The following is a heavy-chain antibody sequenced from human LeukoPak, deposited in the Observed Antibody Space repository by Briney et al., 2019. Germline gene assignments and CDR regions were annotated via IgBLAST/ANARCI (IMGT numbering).Heavy chain of an antibody. CDR1: GGSISSYY. CDR2: IYYSGST. J-gene: IGHJ4*02. Sequence: SETLSLTCTVSGGSISSYYWSWIRQPPGKGLEWIGYIYYSGSTNYNPSLKSRVTISVDTSKNQFSLKLSSVTAADTAVYYCARLEEPGYCSSTSCDSYYFDYWGQGTLVTVSS. V-gene: IGHV4-59*08. CDR3: ARLEEPGYCSSTSCDSYYFDY. D-gene: IGHD2-2*01.